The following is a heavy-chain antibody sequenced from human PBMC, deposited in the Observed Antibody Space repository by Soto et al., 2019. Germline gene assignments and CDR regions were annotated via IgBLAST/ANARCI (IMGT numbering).Heavy chain of an antibody. CDR2: IYHSGST. V-gene: IGHV4-30-2*01. CDR3: ARRGDHYYYYGMDV. Sequence: SETLSLTCAVSGGSISSGGYSWSWIRQPPGKGLEWIGYIYHSGSTYYNPSLKSRVTISVDRSKNQFSLKLSSVTAADTAVYYCARRGDHYYYYGMDVWGQGTTVTVSS. J-gene: IGHJ6*02. CDR1: GGSISSGGYS. D-gene: IGHD3-16*01.